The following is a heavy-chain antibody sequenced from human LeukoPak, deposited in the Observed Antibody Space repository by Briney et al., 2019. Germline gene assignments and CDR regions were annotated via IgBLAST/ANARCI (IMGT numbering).Heavy chain of an antibody. CDR2: SNHSGST. CDR3: ARGTKYCSSTSCLWFDP. J-gene: IGHJ5*02. V-gene: IGHV4-34*01. D-gene: IGHD2-2*01. Sequence: PSETLPLTCAVYGGSYSGYYWSWIRQPPGKGLEWIGESNHSGSTNYNPSLKSRVTISVDTSKNQFSLKLSSVTAADTAVYYCARGTKYCSSTSCLWFDPWGQGTLVTVSS. CDR1: GGSYSGYY.